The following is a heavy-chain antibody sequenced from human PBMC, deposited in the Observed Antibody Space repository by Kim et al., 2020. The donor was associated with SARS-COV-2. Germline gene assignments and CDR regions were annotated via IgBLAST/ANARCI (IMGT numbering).Heavy chain of an antibody. J-gene: IGHJ4*02. Sequence: SETLSLTCTASGGSISSSNYYWGWIRQPPGKGLEWIGSIYYSGSTYYNPSLKNRVSVSVDASKNQFSLKLSSVTAADTAVYYCARRRDRVGTRANWGQGTLVTVSS. CDR1: GGSISSSNYY. CDR3: ARRRDRVGTRAN. CDR2: IYYSGST. V-gene: IGHV4-39*01. D-gene: IGHD1-26*01.